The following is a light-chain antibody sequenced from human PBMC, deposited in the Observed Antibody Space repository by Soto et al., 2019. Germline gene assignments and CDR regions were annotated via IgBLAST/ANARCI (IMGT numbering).Light chain of an antibody. CDR3: SSYTSSSTYV. Sequence: QSALTQPPSASGSPGQSVTITCSGTSSDVGEENYVSWYQQHPGKVPKLMIYEVSNRPSGVSNRFSGSKSGNTASLTISGLQAEDEADYYCSSYTSSSTYVFGTGTKVTVL. CDR1: SSDVGEENY. J-gene: IGLJ1*01. CDR2: EVS. V-gene: IGLV2-14*01.